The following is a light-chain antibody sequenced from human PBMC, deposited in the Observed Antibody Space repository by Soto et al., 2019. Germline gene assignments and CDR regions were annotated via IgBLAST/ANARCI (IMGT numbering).Light chain of an antibody. CDR2: EAS. Sequence: DIQMTQSPSTLSASVGDRVTITCRASQSISSWLAWYQQKPGKAPKLLMYEASSLQNGVPSRFSGSGSGTEFTLTISSLQPDDFATYFCQQYYSYWTFGQGTKVEIK. CDR1: QSISSW. V-gene: IGKV1-5*03. J-gene: IGKJ1*01. CDR3: QQYYSYWT.